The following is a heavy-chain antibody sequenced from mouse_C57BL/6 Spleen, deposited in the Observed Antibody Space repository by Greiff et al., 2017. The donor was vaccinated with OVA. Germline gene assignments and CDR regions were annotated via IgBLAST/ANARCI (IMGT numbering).Heavy chain of an antibody. CDR1: GYTFTSYW. D-gene: IGHD1-1*01. V-gene: IGHV1-72*01. J-gene: IGHJ4*01. Sequence: QVQLQQPGAELVKPGASVKLSCKASGYTFTSYWMHWVKQRPGRGLEWIGRIDPNSGGTKYNEKFKSKATLTVDKPSSTAYMQLSSLTSEDSAVYYCAREFITTVGTFTSYAMDYWGQGTSVTVSS. CDR3: AREFITTVGTFTSYAMDY. CDR2: IDPNSGGT.